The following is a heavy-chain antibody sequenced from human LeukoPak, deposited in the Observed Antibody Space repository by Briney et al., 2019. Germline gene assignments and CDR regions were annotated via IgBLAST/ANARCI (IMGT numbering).Heavy chain of an antibody. Sequence: ASVKVSCKASGYTFTTYDINWVRQATGQGLEWLGWMNPNSGNTGYAQKFQGRVTMTRNTSMSTAYMELNSLRSEDTAVYYCARANYYGSGKKDLDYWGQGTLVTVSS. CDR1: GYTFTTYD. D-gene: IGHD3-10*01. CDR2: MNPNSGNT. CDR3: ARANYYGSGKKDLDY. V-gene: IGHV1-8*01. J-gene: IGHJ4*02.